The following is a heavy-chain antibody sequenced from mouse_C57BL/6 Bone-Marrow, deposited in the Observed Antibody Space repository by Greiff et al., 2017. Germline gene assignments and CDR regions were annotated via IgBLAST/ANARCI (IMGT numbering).Heavy chain of an antibody. CDR1: GYTFTSYW. CDR2: IYPSDSET. Sequence: VQLQQPGAELVRPGSSVKLSCKASGYTFTSYWMDWVKQRPGQGLEWIGNIYPSDSETHYNQKFTDKATLTVDKSSSTAYMQLSSLTSEDSAVYYCARDYSQFAYWGQGTLVTVSA. CDR3: ARDYSQFAY. D-gene: IGHD2-12*01. J-gene: IGHJ3*01. V-gene: IGHV1-61*01.